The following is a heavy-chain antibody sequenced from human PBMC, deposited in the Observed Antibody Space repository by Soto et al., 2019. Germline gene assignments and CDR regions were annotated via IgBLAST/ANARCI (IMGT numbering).Heavy chain of an antibody. J-gene: IGHJ6*03. CDR2: IHHSGST. CDR1: GGSISIRNW. Sequence: QVQLQESGPGLVKPSETLSLTCAVSGGSISIRNWWSCLRQLPGKGLEWIGQIHHSGSTNYSPSRTIRVSLAVDTSKHQYTLKMTSVTAAEKAVYYCARGGYYFYMDVWGKGATVSVSS. V-gene: IGHV4-4*02. CDR3: ARGGYYFYMDV.